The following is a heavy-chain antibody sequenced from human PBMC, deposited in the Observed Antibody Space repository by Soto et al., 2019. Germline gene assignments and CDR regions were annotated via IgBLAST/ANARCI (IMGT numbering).Heavy chain of an antibody. CDR1: GISTSSYW. D-gene: IGHD5-18*01. Sequence: GVSLRLCCAASGISTSSYWMGWVRQAPGRGLEWVASIKNDGSEKYYMDSLKGRFTISRDNALNSLYLQMNSLRAEDTAVYFCVTGYHSDYWGQGTLVTVSS. J-gene: IGHJ4*02. V-gene: IGHV3-7*03. CDR3: VTGYHSDY. CDR2: IKNDGSEK.